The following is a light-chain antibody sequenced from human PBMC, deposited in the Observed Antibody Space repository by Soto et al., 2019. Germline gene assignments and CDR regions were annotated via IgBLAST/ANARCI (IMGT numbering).Light chain of an antibody. V-gene: IGLV2-14*01. Sequence: QSALTQPASVSGSPGQSITISCTGTTSDVGGYNYVSWYQQHPGKAPQLMIYDVSNRPSGVSNRFSGSKSGNTASLTISGLQAEDEADYYCSSYTTSNTLVVFGGGTKLTVL. CDR2: DVS. CDR1: TSDVGGYNY. J-gene: IGLJ2*01. CDR3: SSYTTSNTLVV.